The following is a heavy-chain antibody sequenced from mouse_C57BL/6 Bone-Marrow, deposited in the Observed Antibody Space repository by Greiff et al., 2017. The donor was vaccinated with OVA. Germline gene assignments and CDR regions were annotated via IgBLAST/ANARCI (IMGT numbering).Heavy chain of an antibody. Sequence: VQLQQPGAELVMPGASVKLSCKASGYTFTSYWMHWVKQRPGQGLEWIGEIDPSDSYTNYNQKFKGKSTLTVDKSSSTAYMQRSSLTSEDSAVYYCARSVYDGYYNYWGQGTTLTVSS. CDR2: IDPSDSYT. CDR3: ARSVYDGYYNY. J-gene: IGHJ2*01. V-gene: IGHV1-69*01. CDR1: GYTFTSYW. D-gene: IGHD2-3*01.